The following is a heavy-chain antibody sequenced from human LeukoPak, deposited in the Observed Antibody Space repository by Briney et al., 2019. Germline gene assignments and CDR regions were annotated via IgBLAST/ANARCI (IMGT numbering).Heavy chain of an antibody. Sequence: GRSLRLSCAASGFTFSSYAMSWVRQAPGKGLEWVSAISGSGASTYYADSVKGRFTISRDNSKNTLYLQMNSLRVEDTAVYYCARKSGWYDYWGQGPLVTVSS. D-gene: IGHD6-19*01. V-gene: IGHV3-23*01. CDR1: GFTFSSYA. J-gene: IGHJ4*02. CDR2: ISGSGAST. CDR3: ARKSGWYDY.